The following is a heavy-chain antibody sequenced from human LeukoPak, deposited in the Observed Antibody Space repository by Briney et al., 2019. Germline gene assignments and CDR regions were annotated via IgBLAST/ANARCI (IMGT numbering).Heavy chain of an antibody. CDR1: GFTFSSYD. D-gene: IGHD4/OR15-4a*01. Sequence: GGSLRLSCAASGFTFSSYDIHWVRQATGKGLEWVSGIGTAGEIYYPGSVKGRFTISRENAKNSLYLQMNSLRAGDTAVYYCARRAGAYSHPYDYWGQGTLVTVSS. CDR2: IGTAGEI. V-gene: IGHV3-13*01. CDR3: ARRAGAYSHPYDY. J-gene: IGHJ4*02.